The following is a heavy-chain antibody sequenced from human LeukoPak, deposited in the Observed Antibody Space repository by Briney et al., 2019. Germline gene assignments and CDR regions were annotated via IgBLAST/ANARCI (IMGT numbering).Heavy chain of an antibody. V-gene: IGHV1-2*06. CDR3: ARDLDYYGSGSYGD. CDR2: INPNSGGT. CDR1: GYTFTGYY. Sequence: ASVKVSCKASGYTFTGYYMHWVRQALRQGLEWMGRINPNSGGTNYAQKFQGRVTMTRDTSISTAYMELSRLRSDDTAVYYCARDLDYYGSGSYGDWGQGTLVTVSS. D-gene: IGHD3-10*01. J-gene: IGHJ4*02.